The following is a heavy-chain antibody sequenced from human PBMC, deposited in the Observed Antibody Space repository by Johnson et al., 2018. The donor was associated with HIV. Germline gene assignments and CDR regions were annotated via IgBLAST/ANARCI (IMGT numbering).Heavy chain of an antibody. CDR2: ISGSGGST. J-gene: IGHJ3*02. Sequence: QLVESGGGVVQPGRSLRLSCAASGFTFSSYAMSWVRQAPGKGLEWVSAISGSGGSTYYADSVKGRFTISRDNSKNTLYLQMNSLRAEDTAVYYCAKHSYGLRGAFDIWGQGTMVTVSS. V-gene: IGHV3-23*04. D-gene: IGHD5-18*01. CDR3: AKHSYGLRGAFDI. CDR1: GFTFSSYA.